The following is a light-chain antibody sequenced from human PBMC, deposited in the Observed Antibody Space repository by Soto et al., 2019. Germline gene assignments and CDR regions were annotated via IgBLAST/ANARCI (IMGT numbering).Light chain of an antibody. CDR1: QDVTTN. CDR2: DIY. Sequence: ELPMTQSPAILSDYLGEEATLSCRAAQDVTTNFAWYQLRRGQPHRLLIYDIYTRATGVPARFSGSGSGTDFTLTIRGLQAEDFALYFCQQYNNWPFSFGPGTRVDIK. V-gene: IGKV3-15*01. J-gene: IGKJ5*01. CDR3: QQYNNWPFS.